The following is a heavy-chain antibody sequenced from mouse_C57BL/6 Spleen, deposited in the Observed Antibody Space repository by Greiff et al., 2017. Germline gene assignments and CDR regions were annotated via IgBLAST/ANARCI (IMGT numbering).Heavy chain of an antibody. CDR1: GYTFTSYW. CDR2: IHPNSGST. V-gene: IGHV1-64*01. J-gene: IGHJ1*03. D-gene: IGHD1-1*01. CDR3: AYYYGSRGWYFDV. Sequence: QVQLQQPGAELVKPGASVKLSCKASGYTFTSYWMHWVKQRPGQGLEWIGMIHPNSGSTNYNEKFKSKATLTVDKSSSTAYMQLSSLTSEDSAVYYCAYYYGSRGWYFDVWGTGTTVTVSS.